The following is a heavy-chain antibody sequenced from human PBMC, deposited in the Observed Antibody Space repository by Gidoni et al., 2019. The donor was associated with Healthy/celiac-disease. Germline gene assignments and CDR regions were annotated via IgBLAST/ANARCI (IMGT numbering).Heavy chain of an antibody. Sequence: EVQLLESGGGVVQHGGSRRLSGAASGVTVSSYAMSWVRHAPGKGLEWVSAISGSGGSTYYADSLKGRFTISRDNSKHTLYLQMPSLRAEDTAVYYCAKPLSLWFGESAVNWGQGTLVTVSS. V-gene: IGHV3-23*01. CDR3: AKPLSLWFGESAVN. CDR2: ISGSGGST. CDR1: GVTVSSYA. J-gene: IGHJ4*02. D-gene: IGHD3-10*01.